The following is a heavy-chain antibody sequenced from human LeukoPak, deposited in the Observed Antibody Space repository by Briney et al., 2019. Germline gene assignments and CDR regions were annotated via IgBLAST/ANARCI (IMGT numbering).Heavy chain of an antibody. V-gene: IGHV1-46*01. CDR3: AHAVEDAFDI. Sequence: ASVKVSCKASGYTFTSYYMHWVRQAPGQGLEWMGIINPSGGSTSYAQKFQGRVTMTRDTSTSTVYMELSSPRSEDTALYYCAHAVEDAFDIWGQGTMVTVSS. CDR1: GYTFTSYY. D-gene: IGHD6-19*01. CDR2: INPSGGST. J-gene: IGHJ3*02.